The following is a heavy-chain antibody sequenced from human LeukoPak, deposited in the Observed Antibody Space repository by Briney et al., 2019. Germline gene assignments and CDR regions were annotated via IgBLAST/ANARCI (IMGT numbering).Heavy chain of an antibody. CDR2: MNPNSGNT. V-gene: IGHV1-8*03. Sequence: ASVKVACKASGYTFTSYDINWVRLATGQGLEWMGWMNPNSGNTGYAQKFQGRVTITRNTSISTAYMELSSLRSEDTAVYYCARWARQQLVRRGVYFDYWGQGTLVTVSS. D-gene: IGHD6-13*01. CDR1: GYTFTSYD. CDR3: ARWARQQLVRRGVYFDY. J-gene: IGHJ4*02.